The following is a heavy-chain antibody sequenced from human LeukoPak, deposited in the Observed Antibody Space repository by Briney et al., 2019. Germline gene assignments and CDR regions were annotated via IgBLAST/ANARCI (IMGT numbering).Heavy chain of an antibody. CDR2: ISSSGSYI. CDR3: AKREANRGILRLGELSLYFDY. D-gene: IGHD3-16*02. V-gene: IGHV3-21*04. Sequence: KPGGSLRLSCAASEFTFSTYGMNWVRQAPGRGLEWVSSISSSGSYIYYADSVKGRFTISRDNSKNTLYLQMNSLRAEDTAVYYCAKREANRGILRLGELSLYFDYWGQGTLVTVSS. J-gene: IGHJ4*02. CDR1: EFTFSTYG.